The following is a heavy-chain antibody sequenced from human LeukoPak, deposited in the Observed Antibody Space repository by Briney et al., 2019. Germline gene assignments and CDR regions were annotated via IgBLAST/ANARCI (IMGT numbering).Heavy chain of an antibody. Sequence: GASVKVSCKASGYTFTGYYMHWVRQAPGQGLEWMGWISAYNGNTNYAQKLQGRVTMTTDTSTSTAYMELRSLRSDDTAVYYCARDKVGAPFDPWGQGTPVTVSS. CDR2: ISAYNGNT. D-gene: IGHD1-26*01. CDR3: ARDKVGAPFDP. CDR1: GYTFTGYY. J-gene: IGHJ5*02. V-gene: IGHV1-18*04.